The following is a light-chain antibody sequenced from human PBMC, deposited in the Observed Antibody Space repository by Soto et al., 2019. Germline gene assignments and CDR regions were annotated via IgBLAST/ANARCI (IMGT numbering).Light chain of an antibody. Sequence: EIVLTQSPATLSLSPGERATLSCRASQSVSSYLAWYQQKPGQAPRLLIYGASTRATGIPAGFSGSGSGTEFTLTISSLQSEDFAVYYCQQYNNWPRTFGPGTKVDIK. CDR1: QSVSSY. J-gene: IGKJ3*01. CDR3: QQYNNWPRT. V-gene: IGKV3-15*01. CDR2: GAS.